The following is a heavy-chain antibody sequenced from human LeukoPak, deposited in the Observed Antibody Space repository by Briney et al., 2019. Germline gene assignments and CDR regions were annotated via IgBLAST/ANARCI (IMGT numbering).Heavy chain of an antibody. V-gene: IGHV3-48*01. D-gene: IGHD3-10*01. Sequence: GGSLRLSCAASRFTFSSYSMNWVRQAPGKGLEWVSYISSSNSTTYYADSVKGRFTISRDNSKNTLYLQMNSLRAEDTAIYYCAKDVAGVRGVRGGFDYWGQGTLVTVSS. J-gene: IGHJ4*02. CDR1: RFTFSSYS. CDR3: AKDVAGVRGVRGGFDY. CDR2: ISSSNSTT.